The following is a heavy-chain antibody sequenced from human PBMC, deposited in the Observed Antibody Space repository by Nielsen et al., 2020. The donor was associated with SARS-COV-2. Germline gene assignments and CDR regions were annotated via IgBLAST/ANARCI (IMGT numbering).Heavy chain of an antibody. V-gene: IGHV4-39*01. Sequence: SETLSLTCKVSGASISTTGFTWAWIRQAPGKGPEWIGDIFYRGTTSYNPSLKSRATISVDTYRDQFSLTVTSVTASDTAVYYCARRAYSSYWPLNWFDFWGHGTQVTVSS. CDR1: GASISTTGFT. CDR2: IFYRGTT. J-gene: IGHJ5*01. D-gene: IGHD3-22*01. CDR3: ARRAYSSYWPLNWFDF.